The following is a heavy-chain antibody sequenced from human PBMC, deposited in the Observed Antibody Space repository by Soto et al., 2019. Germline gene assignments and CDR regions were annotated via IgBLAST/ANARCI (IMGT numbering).Heavy chain of an antibody. V-gene: IGHV4-30-2*01. CDR2: IYHSGST. J-gene: IGHJ2*01. Sequence: QLQLQESGSGLVKPSQTLSLTCAVSGGSISSGGYSWSWIRQPPGKGLEWIGYIYHSGSTYYNPSLKSRVTISVDRSKNQFSLKLSSVTAADTAVYYCARVRAYYDSSGYYYRYFDLWGRGTLVTVSS. CDR3: ARVRAYYDSSGYYYRYFDL. CDR1: GGSISSGGYS. D-gene: IGHD3-22*01.